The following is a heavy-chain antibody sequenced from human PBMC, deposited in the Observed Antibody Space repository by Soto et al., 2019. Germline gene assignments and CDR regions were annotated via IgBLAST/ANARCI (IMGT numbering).Heavy chain of an antibody. J-gene: IGHJ4*02. CDR1: GYNFTSYW. V-gene: IGHV5-51*01. Sequence: GESLKISCRGSGYNFTSYWITWVRQMPGKGLEWMGIIYPGDSDTRYSPSFQGQVTISADKSFSTAYLQWSSLKASDTAMYYWARHKYYDSNWYPYYWGQGTLVTVSS. CDR3: ARHKYYDSNWYPYY. CDR2: IYPGDSDT. D-gene: IGHD3-22*01.